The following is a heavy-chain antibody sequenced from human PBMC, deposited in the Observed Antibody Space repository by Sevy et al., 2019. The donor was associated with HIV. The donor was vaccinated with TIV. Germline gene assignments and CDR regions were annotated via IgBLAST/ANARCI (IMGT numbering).Heavy chain of an antibody. CDR3: KGVKAGQFLFDY. CDR2: LKSDVYGGTV. Sequence: GGSLRLSCTASGFTFGDYCMSWVRQAPGKGLEWVAFLKSDVYGGTVDHAASVRGRFVISRDDSKTIAYLQMNDLKTEENGVYYCKGVKAGQFLFDYWGQGALVTVFS. D-gene: IGHD2-21*01. V-gene: IGHV3-49*04. CDR1: GFTFGDYC. J-gene: IGHJ4*02.